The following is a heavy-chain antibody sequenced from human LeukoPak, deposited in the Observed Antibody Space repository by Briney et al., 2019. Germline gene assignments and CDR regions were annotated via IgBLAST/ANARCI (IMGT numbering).Heavy chain of an antibody. Sequence: ASVKVSCKASGGTFSSYAISWVRQAPGQGLEWMGGIIPIFGTASYAQKFQGRVTITADESTSTAYMELSSLRSEDTAVYYCTRGGWYYYYYMDVWGKGTTVTVSS. CDR2: IIPIFGTA. J-gene: IGHJ6*03. CDR1: GGTFSSYA. CDR3: TRGGWYYYYYMDV. V-gene: IGHV1-69*13. D-gene: IGHD5-24*01.